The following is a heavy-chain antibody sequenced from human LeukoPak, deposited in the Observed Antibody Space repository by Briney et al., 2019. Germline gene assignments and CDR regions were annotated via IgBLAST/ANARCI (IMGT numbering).Heavy chain of an antibody. CDR1: GYSFSSFW. D-gene: IGHD3-16*01. CDR2: IYPSDSDT. J-gene: IGHJ4*02. CDR3: ARHFHSAWFGF. V-gene: IGHV5-51*01. Sequence: GESLKISCKGSGYSFSSFWIGWVRQMPGKGLEWMGIIYPSDSDTRYSPSFQSQVTISADKSISTAYLQWSSLKASDTAMYYCARHFHSAWFGFWGQGSLVTVSS.